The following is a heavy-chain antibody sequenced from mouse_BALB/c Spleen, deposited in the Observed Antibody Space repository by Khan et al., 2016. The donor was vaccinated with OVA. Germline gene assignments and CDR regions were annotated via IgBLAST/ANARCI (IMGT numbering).Heavy chain of an antibody. V-gene: IGHV3-2*02. CDR1: GYSITSEYA. CDR3: TRKGYYDYDPFPY. CDR2: INYSGNT. D-gene: IGHD2-4*01. Sequence: VQLKESGPGLVKPSQSLSLTCTVTGYSITSEYAWNWIRHFPGNKLEWMGYINYSGNTRYNPSLKSRISITRVTSKNQFFLQLNSVTTEDTATYYCTRKGYYDYDPFPYWGQGTLVTVSA. J-gene: IGHJ3*01.